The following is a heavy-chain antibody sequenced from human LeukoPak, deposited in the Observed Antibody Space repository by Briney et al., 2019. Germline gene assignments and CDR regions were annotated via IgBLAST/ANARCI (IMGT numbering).Heavy chain of an antibody. J-gene: IGHJ4*02. Sequence: ASVKVSCKASGYTFTGYYVHWVRQAPGQGLEWMGWINPNSGGTNYAQNFQGRVTMTRDTYISTAYMELRRLRSDDTAVYHCARAPRGYCSGGSCFDSWGQGTLVTVSS. CDR3: ARAPRGYCSGGSCFDS. D-gene: IGHD2-15*01. CDR2: INPNSGGT. CDR1: GYTFTGYY. V-gene: IGHV1-2*02.